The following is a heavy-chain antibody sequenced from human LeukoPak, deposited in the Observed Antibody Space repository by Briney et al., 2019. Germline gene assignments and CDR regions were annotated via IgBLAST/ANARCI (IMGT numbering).Heavy chain of an antibody. D-gene: IGHD3-22*01. Sequence: GGSLRLSCAGSGFTFTRYAMAWVRQAPGKGLEWVSSVIATDASTRYADSVRGRFTISRDNFRNTVYLQMNSLRAEDTAIYYCAKSSDSSGCYTHGLDVWGQGTTVTVSS. CDR3: AKSSDSSGCYTHGLDV. V-gene: IGHV3-23*01. CDR2: VIATDAST. CDR1: GFTFTRYA. J-gene: IGHJ6*02.